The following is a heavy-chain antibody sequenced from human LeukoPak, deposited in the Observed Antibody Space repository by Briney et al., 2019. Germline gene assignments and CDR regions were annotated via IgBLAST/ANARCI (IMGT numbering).Heavy chain of an antibody. CDR3: AREWSGLSSIAARPSWFDP. J-gene: IGHJ5*02. CDR1: GYTFTSYD. CDR2: MNPNSGNT. D-gene: IGHD6-6*01. V-gene: IGHV1-8*01. Sequence: ASVKVSCKASGYTFTSYDINWVRQATGQGLEWMGWMNPNSGNTGYAQKFQGRVTMTRNTSISTAYMELSSLRSEDTAVYYCAREWSGLSSIAARPSWFDPWGQGTLVTVSS.